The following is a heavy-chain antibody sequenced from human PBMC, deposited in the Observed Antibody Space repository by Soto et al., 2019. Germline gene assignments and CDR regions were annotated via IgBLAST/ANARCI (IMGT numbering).Heavy chain of an antibody. CDR2: IYHSGST. CDR3: ARAHYGDYGYGMDV. V-gene: IGHV4-30-2*01. D-gene: IGHD4-17*01. CDR1: GGSISSGGYS. Sequence: QLQLQESGSGLVKPSQTLSLTCAVSGGSISSGGYSWSWIRQPPGKGLEWNGYIYHSGSTYYNPSLKSRVTISVDRSKNQFSLKLSYVTAADTAVYYCARAHYGDYGYGMDVWGQGTTVTVSS. J-gene: IGHJ6*02.